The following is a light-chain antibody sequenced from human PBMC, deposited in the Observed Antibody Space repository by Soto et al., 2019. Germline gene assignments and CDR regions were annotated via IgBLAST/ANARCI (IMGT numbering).Light chain of an antibody. CDR2: GNS. CDR1: SSNIGAGYD. CDR3: QSYDSSLSGYV. Sequence: QSVLTQPPSVSGAPGQRVTISCTGRSSNIGAGYDVHWYQQLPGTAPKLLIYGNSNRPSGVPDRFSGSKSGTSASLAITGLQADDEADYYCQSYDSSLSGYVFGTGTKVTVL. J-gene: IGLJ1*01. V-gene: IGLV1-40*01.